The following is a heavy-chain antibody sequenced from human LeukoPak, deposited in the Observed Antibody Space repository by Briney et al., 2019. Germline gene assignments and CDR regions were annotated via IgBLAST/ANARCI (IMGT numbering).Heavy chain of an antibody. J-gene: IGHJ4*02. CDR3: ARDFWSGLRD. V-gene: IGHV4-61*02. CDR2: IYTSGST. D-gene: IGHD3-3*01. CDR1: GGSISSGSYY. Sequence: PSETLSLTCTVSGGSISSGSYYWSWIRQPAGKGLEWIGRIYTSGSTNYNPSLKSRVTISVDTSKNQFSLKLSSVTAADTAVYYCARDFWSGLRDWGQGTLVTVSS.